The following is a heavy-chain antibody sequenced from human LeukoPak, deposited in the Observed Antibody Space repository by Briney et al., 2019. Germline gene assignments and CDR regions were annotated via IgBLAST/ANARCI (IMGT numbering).Heavy chain of an antibody. Sequence: KTSETLSLTCTVSGGSVSRYFWGWIRQPPGKGLEWIGLIYDSGSTNFNPSLQSRVTISVDTSKNQFSLKLSSVTAADTAVYYCARHVWLQPFDYWGQGTLVTVSS. CDR3: ARHVWLQPFDY. D-gene: IGHD3-9*01. V-gene: IGHV4-59*08. CDR1: GGSVSRYF. CDR2: IYDSGST. J-gene: IGHJ4*02.